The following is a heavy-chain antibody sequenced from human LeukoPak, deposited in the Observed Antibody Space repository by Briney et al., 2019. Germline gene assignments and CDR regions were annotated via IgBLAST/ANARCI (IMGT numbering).Heavy chain of an antibody. CDR2: VSWDGGST. CDR1: GFDFDDFA. J-gene: IGHJ6*03. CDR3: ARQGGGYSSSWYVEHYYYMDV. Sequence: PGGSLRLSCAASGFDFDDFAMHWVRQAPGKGLEWISLVSWDGGSTYYSDSVKGRFTISRDNAKNSLYLQMNSLRAEDTAVYYCARQGGGYSSSWYVEHYYYMDVWGKGTTVTVSS. D-gene: IGHD6-13*01. V-gene: IGHV3-43D*03.